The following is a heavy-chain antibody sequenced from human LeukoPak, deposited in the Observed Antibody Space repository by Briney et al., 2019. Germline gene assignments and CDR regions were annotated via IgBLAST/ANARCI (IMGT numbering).Heavy chain of an antibody. Sequence: SETLSLTCTVSGGSISIGSYYWSWIRQPAGKGLEWIVRIYTSGSTNYNPSLKSRVTISVDTSKNQFSLKLSSVTAADTAVYYSARHCSGGSCPLGFDYWGQGTLVTVSS. CDR2: IYTSGST. CDR1: GGSISIGSYY. J-gene: IGHJ4*02. D-gene: IGHD2-15*01. V-gene: IGHV4-61*02. CDR3: ARHCSGGSCPLGFDY.